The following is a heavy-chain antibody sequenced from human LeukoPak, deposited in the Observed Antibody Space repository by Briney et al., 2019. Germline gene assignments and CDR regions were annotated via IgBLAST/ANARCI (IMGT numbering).Heavy chain of an antibody. J-gene: IGHJ6*02. V-gene: IGHV3-66*01. CDR3: ARDPTPGYSSSWFGYYYYGMDV. CDR1: GFTVSSNC. D-gene: IGHD6-13*01. Sequence: QAGGSLRLSCAASGFTVSSNCMSWVRQAPGKGLEWVSVIYSGGSTYYADSVKGRFTISRDNSKNTLYLQMNSLRAEDTAVYYCARDPTPGYSSSWFGYYYYGMDVWGQGTTVTVSS. CDR2: IYSGGST.